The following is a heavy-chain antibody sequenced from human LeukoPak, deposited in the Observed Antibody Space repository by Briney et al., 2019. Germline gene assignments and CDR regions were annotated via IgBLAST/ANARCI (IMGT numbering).Heavy chain of an antibody. CDR2: IYYSGDT. Sequence: SETLSLTCTVSGGSISSYYWTWIRQPPGKGLEWIGYIYYSGDTNYNPSLKSRVTISVDTSKNQFSLKLSSVTAADTAVYYCARVYGDSETFDIWGQGTMVTVSS. J-gene: IGHJ3*02. D-gene: IGHD4-17*01. CDR3: ARVYGDSETFDI. CDR1: GGSISSYY. V-gene: IGHV4-59*01.